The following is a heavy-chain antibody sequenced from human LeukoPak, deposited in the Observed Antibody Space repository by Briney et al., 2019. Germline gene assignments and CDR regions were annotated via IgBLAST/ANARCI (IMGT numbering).Heavy chain of an antibody. CDR1: GGTFSSYA. Sequence: ASVKVSCKASGGTFSSYAISWVRQAPGQGLEWMGRIIPIFGTANYAQKFQGRVTITTDESTSTAYMELSSLRSEDTAVYYCARSLIPYYYGSGSYWFDPWGQGTQVTVSS. CDR3: ARSLIPYYYGSGSYWFDP. D-gene: IGHD3-10*01. J-gene: IGHJ5*02. V-gene: IGHV1-69*05. CDR2: IIPIFGTA.